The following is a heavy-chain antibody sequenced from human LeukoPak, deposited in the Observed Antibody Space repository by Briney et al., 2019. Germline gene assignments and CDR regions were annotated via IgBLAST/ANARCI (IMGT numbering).Heavy chain of an antibody. CDR2: IHPRSGDT. CDR1: GYSFTAFY. D-gene: IGHD3-10*01. CDR3: ARDGEYGTGSYYRGCFDY. Sequence: ASVKVSCKASGYSFTAFYIHWVRQAPGQGLEWMGWIHPRSGDTSYAQKFQGRVTMARDTSISTVYLDLSSPGSDDTAVYYCARDGEYGTGSYYRGCFDYWGQGILVTVSS. J-gene: IGHJ4*02. V-gene: IGHV1-2*02.